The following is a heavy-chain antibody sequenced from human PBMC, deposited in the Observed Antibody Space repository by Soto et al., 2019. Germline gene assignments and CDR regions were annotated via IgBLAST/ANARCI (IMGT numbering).Heavy chain of an antibody. CDR1: GGSISSSSYY. J-gene: IGHJ4*02. D-gene: IGHD6-13*01. V-gene: IGHV4-39*01. CDR3: ARGRRYSSSWYSDD. CDR2: IYYSGST. Sequence: QLQLQESGPGLVKPSETLSLTCTVSGGSISSSSYYWGWIRQPPGKGLEWIGSIYYSGSTYYNPSLKSRVTISVDTSKNQFSLKLSSVTAADTAVYYCARGRRYSSSWYSDDWGQGTLVTVSS.